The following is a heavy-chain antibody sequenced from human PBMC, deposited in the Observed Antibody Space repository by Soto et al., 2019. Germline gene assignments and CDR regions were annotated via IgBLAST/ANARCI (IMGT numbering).Heavy chain of an antibody. D-gene: IGHD3-22*01. CDR3: AREADYDSSGYYYFY. V-gene: IGHV1-69*13. Sequence: SVKVSFKSSGGTFSSYAISWVRQAPGQGLEWMGGIIPIFGTANYAQKFQGRVTITADESTRTAYMELSSLRSEDTAVYYCAREADYDSSGYYYFYWGQGTQVTVSS. CDR2: IIPIFGTA. J-gene: IGHJ4*02. CDR1: GGTFSSYA.